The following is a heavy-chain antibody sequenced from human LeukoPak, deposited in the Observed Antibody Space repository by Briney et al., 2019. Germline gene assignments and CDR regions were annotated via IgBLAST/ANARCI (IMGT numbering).Heavy chain of an antibody. J-gene: IGHJ3*02. V-gene: IGHV5-51*01. CDR2: IYPGDSDT. CDR1: GYSFTSYW. CDR3: ARQDYYDSSGYYVFSGDAFDI. D-gene: IGHD3-22*01. Sequence: GESLKISCKGSGYSFTSYWIGWVRQMPGKGLEWMGIIYPGDSDTRYSPSFQGQVTISADKSISTAYLQWSSLKASDTAMYYCARQDYYDSSGYYVFSGDAFDIWGQGTMVTVSS.